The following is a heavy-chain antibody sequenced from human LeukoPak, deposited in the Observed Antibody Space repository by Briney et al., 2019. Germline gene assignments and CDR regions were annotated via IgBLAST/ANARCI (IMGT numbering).Heavy chain of an antibody. CDR2: IYHGGGT. CDR3: ARGPWEYSSGDC. Sequence: SETLSLTCAVYGGSFSGYYWSWIRQPPGKGLEWIGEIYHGGGTTYNPSLKSRVTISVDTSKNQFSLKLSSVTAADTAVYYCARGPWEYSSGDCWGQGTLVTVSS. D-gene: IGHD6-19*01. CDR1: GGSFSGYY. V-gene: IGHV4-34*01. J-gene: IGHJ4*02.